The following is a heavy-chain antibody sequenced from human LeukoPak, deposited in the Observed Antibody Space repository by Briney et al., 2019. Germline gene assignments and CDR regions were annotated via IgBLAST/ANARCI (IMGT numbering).Heavy chain of an antibody. CDR2: IYHSGST. V-gene: IGHV4-38-2*02. CDR3: ARLPRLLWFGELFYWFDP. D-gene: IGHD3-10*01. J-gene: IGHJ5*02. Sequence: SETLSLTCTVSGYSINNGYYWAWIRQPPGKGLQWIGSIYHSGSTYYNPSLKSRVTISIDTSKNQFSLKLSSVTAADTAVYYCARLPRLLWFGELFYWFDPWGQGTLVTVSS. CDR1: GYSINNGYY.